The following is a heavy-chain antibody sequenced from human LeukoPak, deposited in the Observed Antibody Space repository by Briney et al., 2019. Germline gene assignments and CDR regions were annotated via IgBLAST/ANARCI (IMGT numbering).Heavy chain of an antibody. CDR2: IRSKANSYAT. D-gene: IGHD3-3*01. J-gene: IGHJ3*02. CDR1: GFTFSDYY. CDR3: TRQYDFDDAFDI. Sequence: GGSLRLSCAASGFTFSDYYMSWIRQASGKGLEWVGRIRSKANSYATAYAASVKGRFTISRDDSKNTAYLQMNSLKTEDTAVYYCTRQYDFDDAFDIWGQGTMVTVSS. V-gene: IGHV3-73*01.